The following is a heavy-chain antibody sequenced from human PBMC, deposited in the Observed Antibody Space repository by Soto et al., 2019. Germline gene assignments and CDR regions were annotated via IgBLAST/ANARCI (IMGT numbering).Heavy chain of an antibody. CDR1: GGSISDYY. CDR2: TYYSGST. V-gene: IGHV4-59*01. Sequence: SETLSLTCTVSGGSISDYYWSWIRQPPGKGLEWIGYTYYSGSTNYNPSLKSRVTISVDTSKNQFSLKLSSVTAADTAVYFCARTAYSSSWYWFDPWGQGTLVTVSS. J-gene: IGHJ5*02. D-gene: IGHD6-13*01. CDR3: ARTAYSSSWYWFDP.